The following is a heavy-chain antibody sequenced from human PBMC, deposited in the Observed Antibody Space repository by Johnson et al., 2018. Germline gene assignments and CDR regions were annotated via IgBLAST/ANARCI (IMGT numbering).Heavy chain of an antibody. CDR3: ARAPDDYGVDDAFDI. CDR2: ISSSSSYI. J-gene: IGHJ3*02. V-gene: IGHV3-21*01. Sequence: VQLVQSGGGLVKPGGSLRLSCAASGFTFSSYSMNWVRQAPGKGLEWVSSISSSSSYIYYADSVKGRFTISRDNAKNSLYLQMNSLRAEDTAVYYCARAPDDYGVDDAFDIWGQGTMVTVSS. D-gene: IGHD4-17*01. CDR1: GFTFSSYS.